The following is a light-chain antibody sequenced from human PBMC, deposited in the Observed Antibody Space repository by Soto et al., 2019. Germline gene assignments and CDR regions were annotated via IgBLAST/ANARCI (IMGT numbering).Light chain of an antibody. CDR1: SSDVGGYNY. J-gene: IGLJ1*01. CDR3: CSNAGTIV. CDR2: EVN. V-gene: IGLV2-23*02. Sequence: QSALTQPASVSGSPGQSITISCTGTSSDVGGYNYVSWYQQHPGKAPKLMIFEVNKRSSGVSNRFSGSKSGSTASLTISGLQAEDEADYYCCSNAGTIVFGTGTKVTVL.